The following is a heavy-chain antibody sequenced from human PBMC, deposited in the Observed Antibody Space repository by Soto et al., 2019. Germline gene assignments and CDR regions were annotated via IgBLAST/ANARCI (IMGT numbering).Heavy chain of an antibody. CDR2: IYHSGSI. Sequence: QLQLQESGSGLVKPSQTLSLTCAVSGGSISSGGYSWSWIRQPPGKGLEWIGYIYHSGSIYYNPSLKRRVAIPIDRSTTHFSPKLSSVTAADRAVYYCARAPVYWGQGTLVTVSS. CDR1: GGSISSGGYS. V-gene: IGHV4-30-2*01. CDR3: ARAPVY. J-gene: IGHJ4*02.